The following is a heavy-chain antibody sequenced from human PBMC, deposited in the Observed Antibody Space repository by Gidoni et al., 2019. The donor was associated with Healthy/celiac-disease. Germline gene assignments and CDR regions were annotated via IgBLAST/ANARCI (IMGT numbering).Heavy chain of an antibody. V-gene: IGHV3-48*01. Sequence: EVQLVESGGGLVQPGGSLRLSCAASGFTFSSYSMNWVRQAPGKGLEWVSSIISSSSTIYYAGYVKGRFTISRDNAKNSLYLQMNSLRAEDTAVYYCARADYDSSGYYFQPLIYFDYWGQGTLVTVSS. CDR1: GFTFSSYS. D-gene: IGHD3-22*01. CDR3: ARADYDSSGYYFQPLIYFDY. CDR2: IISSSSTI. J-gene: IGHJ4*02.